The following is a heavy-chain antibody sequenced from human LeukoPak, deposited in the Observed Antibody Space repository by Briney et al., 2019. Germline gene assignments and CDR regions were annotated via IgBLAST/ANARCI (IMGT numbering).Heavy chain of an antibody. CDR3: ARVLRGGSSSGYFDY. D-gene: IGHD1-26*01. V-gene: IGHV3-48*01. CDR1: GFTFSSYS. Sequence: GGSLRLSCAASGFTFSSYSINWVRQGPGKGLEWVSYISSSTSTIYYADSVKGRFTISRDNAKNSLYLQMNSLRAEDTAVYYCARVLRGGSSSGYFDYWGQGTLVTVSS. CDR2: ISSSTSTI. J-gene: IGHJ4*02.